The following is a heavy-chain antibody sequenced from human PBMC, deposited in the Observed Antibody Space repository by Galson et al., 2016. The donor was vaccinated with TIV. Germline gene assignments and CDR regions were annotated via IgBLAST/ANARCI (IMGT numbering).Heavy chain of an antibody. Sequence: SVKVSCKASGYTFTSYGINWVRQVPGQGLEWVGWIGAYNGNTNYAQMLQGRVTMTTDTSTSTAYMELRSLRSDDTAVYYCAREYYYYAMDVWGQGTTVTVSS. CDR1: GYTFTSYG. J-gene: IGHJ6*02. CDR2: IGAYNGNT. V-gene: IGHV1-18*01. CDR3: AREYYYYAMDV.